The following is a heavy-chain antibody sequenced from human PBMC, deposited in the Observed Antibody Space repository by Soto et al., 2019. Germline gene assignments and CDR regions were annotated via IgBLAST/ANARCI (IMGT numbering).Heavy chain of an antibody. J-gene: IGHJ4*02. CDR1: GYSFTGYY. CDR2: ISAYNGNT. CDR3: ARDDCSGGSCYQYYFDY. V-gene: IGHV1-18*04. D-gene: IGHD2-15*01. Sequence: QVQLVQSGAEVKKSGASVKISCKASGYSFTGYYIHWVRQAPGQGFEWMGEISAYNGNTNYAQKLQGRVTMTTDTSTSTAYMELRSLRSDDTAVYYCARDDCSGGSCYQYYFDYWGQGTLVTVSS.